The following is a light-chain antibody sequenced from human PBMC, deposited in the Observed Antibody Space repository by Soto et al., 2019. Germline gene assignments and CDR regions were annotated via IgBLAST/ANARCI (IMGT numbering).Light chain of an antibody. V-gene: IGLV2-14*01. CDR3: NSYTRSNTYV. CDR2: EVS. Sequence: QSVLTQPASVSGSPGQAITISCSGSSSDVGAHNFVSWYQHHPGKAPKLMIYEVSNRPSGVSNRFSGSKSGNTASLTISGLQAEDEADYYCNSYTRSNTYVFGSGTKVTV. J-gene: IGLJ1*01. CDR1: SSDVGAHNF.